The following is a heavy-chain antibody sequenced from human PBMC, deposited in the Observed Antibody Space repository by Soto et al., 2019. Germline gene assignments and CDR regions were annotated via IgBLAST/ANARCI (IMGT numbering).Heavy chain of an antibody. Sequence: QLQLQESGSGLVKPSQTLSLTCAVSGGSISSGGYSCNWIRQPPGKGLEWIGSIYHSGSTYYNPSLKSRVTISVDRSKNQFSLKMSSVTAADTAVYYCARGMTTVTTFDYWGQGTLVTVSS. D-gene: IGHD4-17*01. CDR1: GGSISSGGYS. CDR2: IYHSGST. J-gene: IGHJ4*02. CDR3: ARGMTTVTTFDY. V-gene: IGHV4-30-2*01.